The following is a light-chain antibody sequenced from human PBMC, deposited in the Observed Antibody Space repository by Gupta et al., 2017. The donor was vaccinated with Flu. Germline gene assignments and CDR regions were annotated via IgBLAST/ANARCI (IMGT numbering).Light chain of an antibody. V-gene: IGKV1-8*01. CDR3: QQYYSYPFT. Sequence: GDIVTITCRASHGIASYLAWYQQKPGNAPKPLIYAASTLQSGVPSRFSGSGSGTDFTLTISCLQSEDFATYFCQQYYSYPFTFGGGTKVELK. CDR1: HGIASY. J-gene: IGKJ4*01. CDR2: AAS.